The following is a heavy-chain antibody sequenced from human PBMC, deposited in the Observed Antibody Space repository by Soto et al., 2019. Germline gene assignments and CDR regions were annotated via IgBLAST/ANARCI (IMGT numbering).Heavy chain of an antibody. V-gene: IGHV3-74*01. D-gene: IGHD6-19*01. Sequence: EVQLVESGGGLVQPGESLRLSCAASGFTFSSYWMHWVRQAPGKGLVWVSRINSDGSSTSYADSVKGRFTISRDNAKNTLYLQMNSLRAEDTAVYYCAVAVAGPTAIGYWGQGTLVTVSS. CDR3: AVAVAGPTAIGY. CDR2: INSDGSST. J-gene: IGHJ4*02. CDR1: GFTFSSYW.